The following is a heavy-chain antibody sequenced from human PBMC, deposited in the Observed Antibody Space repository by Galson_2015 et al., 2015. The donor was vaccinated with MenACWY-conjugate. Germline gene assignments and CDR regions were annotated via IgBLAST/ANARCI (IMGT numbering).Heavy chain of an antibody. CDR3: AREGALGIFDAFDI. Sequence: SVKVACKASGYTFTSYGISWGRQAPGQGLEWMGWISAYNGNTNYAQKLQGRVTMTTDTSTSTAYMELRSLRSDDAAVYYCAREGALGIFDAFDIWGQGTMVTVSS. D-gene: IGHD7-27*01. CDR1: GYTFTSYG. V-gene: IGHV1-18*01. CDR2: ISAYNGNT. J-gene: IGHJ3*02.